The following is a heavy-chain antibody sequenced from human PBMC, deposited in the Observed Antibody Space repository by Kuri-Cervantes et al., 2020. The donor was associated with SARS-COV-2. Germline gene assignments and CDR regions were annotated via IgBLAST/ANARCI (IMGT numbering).Heavy chain of an antibody. D-gene: IGHD5-18*01. CDR2: VNLNGNT. J-gene: IGHJ4*02. Sequence: SETLSLTCTVYGGSFSGYYWSWIRQPPGKGLEWIGEVNLNGNTIYNPSLKSRVTISVDTSKNQFSLKVTSVTAADTAVYYCARISGFSYGYSDYWGQGSLVTVSS. CDR3: ARISGFSYGYSDY. CDR1: GGSFSGYY. V-gene: IGHV4-34*01.